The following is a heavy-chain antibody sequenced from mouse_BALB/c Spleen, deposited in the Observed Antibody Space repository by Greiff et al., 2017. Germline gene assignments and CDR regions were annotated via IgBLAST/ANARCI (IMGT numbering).Heavy chain of an antibody. D-gene: IGHD2-3*01. J-gene: IGHJ4*01. CDR1: GFSLTSYG. V-gene: IGHV2-2*02. Sequence: VKVIESGPGLVQPSQSLSITCTVSGFSLTSYGVHWVRQSPGKGLEWLGVIWSGGSTDYNAAFISRLSISKDNSKSQVFFKMNSLQANDTAIYYCARKGGYYLDAMDYWGQGTSVTVSS. CDR3: ARKGGYYLDAMDY. CDR2: IWSGGST.